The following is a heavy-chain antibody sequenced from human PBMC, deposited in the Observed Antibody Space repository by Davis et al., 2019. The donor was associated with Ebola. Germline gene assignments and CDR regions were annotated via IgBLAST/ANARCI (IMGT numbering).Heavy chain of an antibody. CDR3: ARQGWSGYSLRHWLDP. J-gene: IGHJ5*02. D-gene: IGHD3-3*01. Sequence: MPSETLSLTCTVSGGSIISSSSYWGWIRQPPRKGLEWIGSIYYSGITYYNPSLKSRVTISVDTSKNQFSLKLRSVTAADTAVYYCARQGWSGYSLRHWLDPWGPEPWSPSPQ. CDR2: IYYSGIT. V-gene: IGHV4-39*01. CDR1: GGSIISSSSY.